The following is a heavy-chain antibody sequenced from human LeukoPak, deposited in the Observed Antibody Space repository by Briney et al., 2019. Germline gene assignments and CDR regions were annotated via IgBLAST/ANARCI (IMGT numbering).Heavy chain of an antibody. Sequence: SEGSLRLSCAASGFTFSSYAMSWVRQAPGKGLEWVSAISGSGGSTYYADSVKGRFTISRDNSKNTLYLQMNSLRAEDTAVYYCAKFTPSPQQLVQFDYWGQGTLVTVSS. CDR1: GFTFSSYA. CDR3: AKFTPSPQQLVQFDY. D-gene: IGHD6-13*01. CDR2: ISGSGGST. J-gene: IGHJ4*02. V-gene: IGHV3-23*01.